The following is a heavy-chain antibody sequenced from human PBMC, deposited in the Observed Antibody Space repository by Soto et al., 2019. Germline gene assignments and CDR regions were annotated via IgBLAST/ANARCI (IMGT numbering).Heavy chain of an antibody. J-gene: IGHJ4*02. V-gene: IGHV1-58*01. CDR2: IVVGSGNT. CDR3: AAGFNFYFDY. Sequence: WIVVGSGNTNYAQKFQERVTITRDMSTSTAYMELSSLRSEDTAVYYCAAGFNFYFDYWGQGTLVTVSS.